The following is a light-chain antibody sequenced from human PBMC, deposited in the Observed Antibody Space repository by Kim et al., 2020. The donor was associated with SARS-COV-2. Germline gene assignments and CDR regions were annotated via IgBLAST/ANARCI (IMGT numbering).Light chain of an antibody. CDR3: QLYGSSPPVT. CDR2: GAS. V-gene: IGKV3-20*01. CDR1: QSVSSSY. J-gene: IGKJ4*01. Sequence: PGERATLSCRASQSVSSSYLAWYQQKPGQAPRILIYGASSRATVIPDRFSGSGSGTDFTLTISRLEPEDFAVYYCQLYGSSPPVTFGGGTKVDIK.